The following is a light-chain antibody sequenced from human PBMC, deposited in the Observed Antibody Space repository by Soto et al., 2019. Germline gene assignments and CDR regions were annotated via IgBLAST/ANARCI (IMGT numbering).Light chain of an antibody. CDR1: QSITTF. CDR3: QQSYSTPYT. J-gene: IGKJ2*01. Sequence: DIQMTQSPSSLSASVGDRVTITCRASQSITTFLSWFQQKPGKAPNLLIYGASNLQSGVPSRFSGSGVGTEFTLTISSLQPEDFATYYCQQSYSTPYTFGQGTKLEIK. V-gene: IGKV1-39*01. CDR2: GAS.